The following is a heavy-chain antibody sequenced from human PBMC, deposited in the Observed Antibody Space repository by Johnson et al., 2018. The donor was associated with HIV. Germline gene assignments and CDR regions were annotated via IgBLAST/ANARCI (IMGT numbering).Heavy chain of an antibody. CDR1: GFTVSSNY. CDR2: IYSGGST. V-gene: IGHV3-53*01. CDR3: ARAPRPDAFDI. J-gene: IGHJ3*02. Sequence: VQLVESGGGLVQPGGSLRLSCAASGFTVSSNYMSWVRQAPGKGLEWVSVIYSGGSTYYADSVKGRFTISRDNSKNTLYLQMNSLRAEDTAVYYCARAPRPDAFDIWAKGQWSPSLQ.